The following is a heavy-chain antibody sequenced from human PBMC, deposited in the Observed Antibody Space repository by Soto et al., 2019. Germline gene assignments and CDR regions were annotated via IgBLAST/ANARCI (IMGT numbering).Heavy chain of an antibody. J-gene: IGHJ6*02. CDR3: ARGFSGYYYPYYGMDV. CDR2: INPNSGGT. V-gene: IGHV1-2*04. Sequence: ASVKVSCKASGYTFTGYYMHWVRQAPGQGLEWMGWINPNSGGTNYAQKFQGWVTTTRDTSISTAYMELSRLRSDDTAVYYCARGFSGYYYPYYGMDVWGQGTTVTVSS. D-gene: IGHD3-22*01. CDR1: GYTFTGYY.